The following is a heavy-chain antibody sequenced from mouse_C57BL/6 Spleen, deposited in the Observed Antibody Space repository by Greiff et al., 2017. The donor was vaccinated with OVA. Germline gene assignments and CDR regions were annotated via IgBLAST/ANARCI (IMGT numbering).Heavy chain of an antibody. V-gene: IGHV1-69*01. J-gene: IGHJ4*01. CDR3: ARSGAQATDYYAMDY. CDR1: GYTFISYW. CDR2: IDPSDSYT. Sequence: QVQLQQPGAELVMPGASVKLSCKASGYTFISYWMHWVKQRPGQGLEWIGEIDPSDSYTNYNQKFKGKSTLTVDKSSSTAYMQLSSLTSEDSAVYYCARSGAQATDYYAMDYWGQGTSVTVSS. D-gene: IGHD3-2*02.